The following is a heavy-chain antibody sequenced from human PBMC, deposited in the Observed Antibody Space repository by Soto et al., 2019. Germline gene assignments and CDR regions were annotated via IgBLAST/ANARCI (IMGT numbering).Heavy chain of an antibody. Sequence: EVQLLDSGGGLVQPGGSLRLSCAASGFTFSSYAMSWVRQAPGKGLEWVSAISGSAITTYYADSVKGRFTISRDNSKNTVYLQMNSLRAEDTAIYYCAKVIGARGGMDVWGRGTTVTVSS. J-gene: IGHJ6*02. CDR2: ISGSAITT. D-gene: IGHD6-6*01. V-gene: IGHV3-23*01. CDR3: AKVIGARGGMDV. CDR1: GFTFSSYA.